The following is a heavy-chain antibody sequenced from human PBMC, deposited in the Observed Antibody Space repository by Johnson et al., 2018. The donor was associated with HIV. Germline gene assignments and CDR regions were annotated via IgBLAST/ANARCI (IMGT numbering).Heavy chain of an antibody. D-gene: IGHD4-23*01. J-gene: IGHJ3*02. CDR3: AKEAPGRWELLIWAAFDM. V-gene: IGHV3-30*02. CDR1: GFTFSSYG. Sequence: QVQLVESGGGVVQPGGSLRLSCAASGFTFSSYGMHWVRQAPGTGLEWVAVIWYDETNKDYADYVKGRINTSRDSSKNTLFLQMNSLRVDATAVYYCAKEAPGRWELLIWAAFDMWGQGTMVTVSS. CDR2: IWYDETNK.